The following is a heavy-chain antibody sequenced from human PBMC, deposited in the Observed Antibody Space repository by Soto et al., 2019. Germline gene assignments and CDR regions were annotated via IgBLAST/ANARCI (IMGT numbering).Heavy chain of an antibody. CDR1: GCTFGDES. J-gene: IGHJ1*01. D-gene: IGHD6-13*01. CDR3: VTYESINWYRRPFRH. V-gene: IGHV3-9*01. Sequence: PWGSLTLSCAASGCTFGDESMHWVRQVPGKGLEWVSGINWNSGSIGYGDSVKGRFAISRDNAKNSLHLQMNSLSAEDTAFYYCVTYESINWYRRPFRHWGQGTLVPVSS. CDR2: INWNSGSI.